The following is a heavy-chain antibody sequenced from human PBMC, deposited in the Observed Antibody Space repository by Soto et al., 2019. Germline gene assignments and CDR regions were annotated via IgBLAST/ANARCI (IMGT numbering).Heavy chain of an antibody. D-gene: IGHD1-1*01. Sequence: SETLXLTWAVSGGSISSVFYSWSWIRQPPGKGLEWIGYIYHSGSTYYNPSLKSRVTISVDRSKNQFSLKLSSVTAADTAVYYCARVQDRWGQGNLVTVSS. CDR1: GGSISSVFYS. CDR2: IYHSGST. CDR3: ARVQDR. V-gene: IGHV4-30-2*01. J-gene: IGHJ5*02.